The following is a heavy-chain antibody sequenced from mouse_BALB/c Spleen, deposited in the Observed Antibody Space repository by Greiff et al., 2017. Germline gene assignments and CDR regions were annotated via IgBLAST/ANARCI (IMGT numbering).Heavy chain of an antibody. CDR2: ISSGGST. CDR1: GFTFSSYA. V-gene: IGHV5-6-5*01. D-gene: IGHD3-2*01. CDR3: ARADDSAWFAY. J-gene: IGHJ3*01. Sequence: EVKVEESGGGLVKPGGSLKLSCAASGFTFSSYAMSWVRQTPEKRLEWVASISSGGSTYYPDSVKGRFTISRDNARNILYLQMSSLRSEDTSMYYCARADDSAWFAYWGQGTLVTVSA.